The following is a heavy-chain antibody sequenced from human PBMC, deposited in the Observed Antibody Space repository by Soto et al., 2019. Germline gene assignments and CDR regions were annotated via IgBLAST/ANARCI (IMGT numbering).Heavy chain of an antibody. Sequence: SVKVSCKTSGGTFSSYAISWVRQAPGQGLEWMGGIIPIFGTANYAQKFQGRVTITADESTSTAYMELSSLRSEDTAVYYCSRPTRYYYDSSGQSAWFDPWGQGTLVTVSS. CDR3: SRPTRYYYDSSGQSAWFDP. V-gene: IGHV1-69*13. D-gene: IGHD3-22*01. J-gene: IGHJ5*02. CDR1: GGTFSSYA. CDR2: IIPIFGTA.